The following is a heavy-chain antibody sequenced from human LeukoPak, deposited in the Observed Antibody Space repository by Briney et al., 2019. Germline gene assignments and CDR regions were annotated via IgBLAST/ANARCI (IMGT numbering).Heavy chain of an antibody. Sequence: SVKVSCKASGGTFSIYAISWVRQAPGQGVGWVGRIIPILGIANYAQKFQGRVTITSDKSTSTAYMDLSSLRSEDTAVYYCARDPGHRSKYYYDSSGYFNFDYWGQGTLVTVSS. CDR3: ARDPGHRSKYYYDSSGYFNFDY. D-gene: IGHD3-22*01. CDR1: GGTFSIYA. J-gene: IGHJ4*02. V-gene: IGHV1-69*04. CDR2: IIPILGIA.